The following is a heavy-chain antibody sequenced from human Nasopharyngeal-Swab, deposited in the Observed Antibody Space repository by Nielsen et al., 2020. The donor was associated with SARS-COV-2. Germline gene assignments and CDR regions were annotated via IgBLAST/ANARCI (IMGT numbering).Heavy chain of an antibody. V-gene: IGHV3-49*04. CDR1: GFASGSYA. CDR3: TRGRRPDANTLYFYMDV. CDR2: IRSTPNGATT. D-gene: IGHD1-14*01. Sequence: GGSLRSSCAAPGFASGSYAMNWVRQAPGKGLEWVSFIRSTPNGATTEYAASVKGRFTFSRDDSKSVVYLQMNSLETEDTAVYYWTRGRRPDANTLYFYMDVWGKGTTVTVSS. J-gene: IGHJ6*03.